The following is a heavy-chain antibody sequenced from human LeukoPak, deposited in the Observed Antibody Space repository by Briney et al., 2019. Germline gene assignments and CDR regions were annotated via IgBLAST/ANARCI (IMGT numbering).Heavy chain of an antibody. CDR2: ITSSGGGT. D-gene: IGHD6-6*01. J-gene: IGHJ4*02. V-gene: IGHV3-23*01. CDR3: AARIEQQLVP. CDR1: GFTFSSYA. Sequence: AGGSLRLSCAASGFTFSSYAMSWVRQAPGKGLEWVSAITSSGGGTYYADSVKGRFTISRDNSKSTLYLQMNGLGVDDAALYYCAARIEQQLVPGGQGTLVTVSS.